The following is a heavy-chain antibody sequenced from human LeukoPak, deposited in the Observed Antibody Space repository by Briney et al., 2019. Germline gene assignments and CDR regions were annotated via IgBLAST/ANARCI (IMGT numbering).Heavy chain of an antibody. CDR2: ISPGGPT. Sequence: GGTLRLSCAGSGFPFSSHGMNWVRQAPGKGLEWVSGISPGGPTYYADSVKGRFAISRDDSKNTLYLEMNSLRPEDTALYYCAKDERVYGTNAGTLLDYWGQGTLVSVSS. V-gene: IGHV3-23*01. J-gene: IGHJ4*02. D-gene: IGHD4/OR15-4a*01. CDR3: AKDERVYGTNAGTLLDY. CDR1: GFPFSSHG.